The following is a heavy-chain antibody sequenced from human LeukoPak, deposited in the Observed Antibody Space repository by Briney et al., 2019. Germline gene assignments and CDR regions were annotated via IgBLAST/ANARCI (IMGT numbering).Heavy chain of an antibody. V-gene: IGHV4-59*01. CDR3: ARVPHIVVDYWYFDL. CDR1: GGSFSTYY. J-gene: IGHJ2*01. D-gene: IGHD2-21*01. Sequence: SETLSLTCTVSGGSFSTYYWIWIRQPPGKGLEWIGYVYYSGNTSYNPSLKSRVTISVDTSKNQFSLKLSSVTAADTAVYYCARVPHIVVDYWYFDLWGRGTLVTVSS. CDR2: VYYSGNT.